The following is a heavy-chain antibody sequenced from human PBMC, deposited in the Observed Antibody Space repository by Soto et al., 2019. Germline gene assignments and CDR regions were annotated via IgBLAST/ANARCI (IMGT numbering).Heavy chain of an antibody. Sequence: SETLSLTCAVSGYSISSGYYWGWIRQPPGKGLEWIGSIYHSGSTYYNPSLKSRVTISVDTSKNQFSLKLSSVTAADTAVYYCATSPDRYSSGLFDYWGQGTLVTVSS. CDR1: GYSISSGYY. J-gene: IGHJ4*02. CDR3: ATSPDRYSSGLFDY. V-gene: IGHV4-38-2*01. CDR2: IYHSGST. D-gene: IGHD6-19*01.